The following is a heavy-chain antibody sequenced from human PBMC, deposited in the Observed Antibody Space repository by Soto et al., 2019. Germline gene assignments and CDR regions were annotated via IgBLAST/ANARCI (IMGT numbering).Heavy chain of an antibody. CDR1: GFTFSSYT. CDR2: ISSRSTNT. V-gene: IGHV3-21*02. J-gene: IGHJ4*02. CDR3: ARGPLYYFDY. Sequence: EVQLVESGGGLVKPGGSLSLSCEDSGFTFSSYTMNWVRRAPGKGLEWVSSISSRSTNTHYADSVRGRFTISRDNAKRSLYLQMNSLRAEDTAVYYCARGPLYYFDYWGQGTLVTVSS.